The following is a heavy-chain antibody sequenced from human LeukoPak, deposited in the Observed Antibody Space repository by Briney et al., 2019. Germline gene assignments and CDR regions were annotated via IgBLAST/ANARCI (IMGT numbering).Heavy chain of an antibody. J-gene: IGHJ4*02. CDR3: ARDRFSLRYFDY. Sequence: GGSLRLSCSASGFTVSSNYMSWVPQAPGQGLEWVSIIYSGGGSTYYADSVKGRFTISRDNSKNTLYLQMNSLRAEDTAVYYCARDRFSLRYFDYWGQGTLVTVSS. CDR2: IYSGGGST. CDR1: GFTVSSNY. V-gene: IGHV3-53*01.